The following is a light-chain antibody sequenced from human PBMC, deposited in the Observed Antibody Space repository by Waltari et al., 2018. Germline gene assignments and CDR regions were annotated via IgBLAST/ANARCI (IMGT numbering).Light chain of an antibody. CDR3: QHYASSPWT. Sequence: ESVLTQSPGTLSLSPGERATLSCRASQSVSSGYLAWYHQRPGQPPRLLIFGASTRATGVPDRFSGSGSGTDLTLTISGLEPEDSAVYYCQHYASSPWTFGQGTKVEIK. CDR2: GAS. J-gene: IGKJ1*01. V-gene: IGKV3-20*01. CDR1: QSVSSGY.